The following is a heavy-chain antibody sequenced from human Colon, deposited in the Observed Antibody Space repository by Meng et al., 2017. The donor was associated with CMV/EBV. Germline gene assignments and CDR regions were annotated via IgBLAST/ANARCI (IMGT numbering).Heavy chain of an antibody. J-gene: IGHJ4*02. Sequence: SLKISCTASGFTFDDYAMHWVRQAPGKGLEWGSGISWNSGSIGYADSVKGRFTISRDNAKNSLYLQMNSLRAEDTALYYCARVPGRYCDWLVYFDYWGQGTLVTVSS. V-gene: IGHV3-9*01. CDR2: ISWNSGSI. CDR1: GFTFDDYA. CDR3: ARVPGRYCDWLVYFDY. D-gene: IGHD3-9*01.